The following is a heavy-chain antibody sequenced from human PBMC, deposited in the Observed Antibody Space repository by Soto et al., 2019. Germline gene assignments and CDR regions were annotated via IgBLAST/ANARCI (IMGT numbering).Heavy chain of an antibody. D-gene: IGHD2-15*01. V-gene: IGHV1-46*01. CDR2: INPSGGST. Sequence: ASVKVSCKASGYTFTSYYMHWVRQAPGQGLEWMGIINPSGGSTSYAQKFQGRVTMTRDTSTSTVYMELSSLRSEDTAVYYCARGGMSFRDEVVAATISEFDYWGQGTLVTVSS. J-gene: IGHJ4*02. CDR1: GYTFTSYY. CDR3: ARGGMSFRDEVVAATISEFDY.